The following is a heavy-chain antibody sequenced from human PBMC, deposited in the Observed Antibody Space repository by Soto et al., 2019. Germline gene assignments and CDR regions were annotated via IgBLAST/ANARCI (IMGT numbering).Heavy chain of an antibody. V-gene: IGHV2-5*01. D-gene: IGHD3-22*01. CDR1: GFSLSTSGVG. Sequence: SGPTLVNPTQTLTLTCTFSGFSLSTSGVGVGWIRQPPGKALEWLALISWNDDKRYSPSLKSRLTITKDTSKDQVVLTMTNMDPVDTATYYCAHELDSSGYSLEVRYFDFWGQGALVTVSS. J-gene: IGHJ4*02. CDR3: AHELDSSGYSLEVRYFDF. CDR2: ISWNDDK.